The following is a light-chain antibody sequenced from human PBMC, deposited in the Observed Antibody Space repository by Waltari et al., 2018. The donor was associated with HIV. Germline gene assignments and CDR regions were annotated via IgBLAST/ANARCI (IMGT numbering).Light chain of an antibody. CDR1: ISDVGTQNS. Sequence: QSALTQPASVSGSPGQSITISCTGTISDVGTQNSVSWYQHHPGKAPKLIIYEVNNRPSGVSKRFSGSKSGNTASLTISGLQAEDEADYFCSSYRSDTTPVLFGGGTKLTVL. J-gene: IGLJ2*01. CDR3: SSYRSDTTPVL. CDR2: EVN. V-gene: IGLV2-14*01.